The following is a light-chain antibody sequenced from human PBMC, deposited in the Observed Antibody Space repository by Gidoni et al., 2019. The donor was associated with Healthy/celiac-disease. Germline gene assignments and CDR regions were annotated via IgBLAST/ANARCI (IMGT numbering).Light chain of an antibody. Sequence: DIQMTQSPSTLSASVGDRVTITCRASQSISSWLAWYQQKPGKAPKLLIYKASSLESGVPSRFSGSGSGTEVTLTISSLQPDDFATYYCQQYNSYSSSFXQXTKLEIK. CDR2: KAS. J-gene: IGKJ2*03. CDR1: QSISSW. V-gene: IGKV1-5*03. CDR3: QQYNSYSSS.